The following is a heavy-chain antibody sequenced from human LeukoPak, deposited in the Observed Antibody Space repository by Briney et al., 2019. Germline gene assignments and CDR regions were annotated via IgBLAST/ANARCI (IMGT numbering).Heavy chain of an antibody. CDR1: GGTFSSYT. CDR3: ASHYDSDNWFDP. J-gene: IGHJ5*02. CDR2: IIPILGIA. Sequence: GASVKVSCEASGGTFSSYTISWVRQAPGQGLEGMGRIIPILGIANYAQKFQGRVTNTADKSTSTAYMELSSLRSKDTATNYCASHYDSDNWFDPWGQGTLVTVSS. V-gene: IGHV1-69*02. D-gene: IGHD3-3*01.